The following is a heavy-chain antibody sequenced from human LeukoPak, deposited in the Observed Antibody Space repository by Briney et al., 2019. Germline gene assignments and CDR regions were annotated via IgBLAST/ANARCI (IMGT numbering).Heavy chain of an antibody. CDR2: ITGNRDPT. J-gene: IGHJ5*02. Sequence: PGGSLRLSCAASGFTFSSFAMTWVRQAPGKGLEWVSSITGNRDPTYNTDSVKGRFTISRDNSQNTLYLQMNSLRAENTAVYFCTKDPNGDYVGAFDPWGQGTLVTVSS. CDR1: GFTFSSFA. CDR3: TKDPNGDYVGAFDP. V-gene: IGHV3-23*01. D-gene: IGHD4-17*01.